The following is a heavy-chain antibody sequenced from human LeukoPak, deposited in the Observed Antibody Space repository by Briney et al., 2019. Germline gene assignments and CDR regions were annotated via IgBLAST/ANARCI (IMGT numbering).Heavy chain of an antibody. CDR1: GFTFSSYS. D-gene: IGHD3-3*01. Sequence: GGSLRLSCAASGFTFSSYSMNWVRQAPGKGLEWVSAISGSGGSTYYADSVKGRFTISRDNSKNTLYLQMNSLRAEDTAVYYCAKDQRFLECFDYWGQGTLVTVSS. V-gene: IGHV3-23*01. CDR2: ISGSGGST. J-gene: IGHJ4*02. CDR3: AKDQRFLECFDY.